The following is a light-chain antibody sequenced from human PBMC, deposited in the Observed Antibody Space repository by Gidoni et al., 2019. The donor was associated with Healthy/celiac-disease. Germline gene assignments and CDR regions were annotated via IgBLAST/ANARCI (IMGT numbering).Light chain of an antibody. CDR2: GAS. Sequence: VMTQSPATLSVSPGERATLSCRASQSVSSNLAWYQQKPGQAPRLLIYGASTRATGIPARFSGSGSGTEFTLTISSLQSEDFAVYYCQQYNNWPLTFXXXTRLDIK. J-gene: IGKJ5*01. CDR1: QSVSSN. V-gene: IGKV3-15*01. CDR3: QQYNNWPLT.